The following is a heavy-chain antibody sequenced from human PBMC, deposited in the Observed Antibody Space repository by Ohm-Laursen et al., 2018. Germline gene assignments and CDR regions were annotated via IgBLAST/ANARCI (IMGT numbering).Heavy chain of an antibody. CDR1: GFTFSSFW. CDR2: IKNDGTEK. Sequence: GSLRLSCTASGFTFSSFWMSWVRQAPGKGLEWVAIIKNDGTEKVYVDSLRGRFTISRDNAKNSLYLQMISLRAEDTAVYYCARDGGKGWTYTFEYWGQGTLVTVSS. CDR3: ARDGGKGWTYTFEY. D-gene: IGHD4-23*01. V-gene: IGHV3-7*01. J-gene: IGHJ4*02.